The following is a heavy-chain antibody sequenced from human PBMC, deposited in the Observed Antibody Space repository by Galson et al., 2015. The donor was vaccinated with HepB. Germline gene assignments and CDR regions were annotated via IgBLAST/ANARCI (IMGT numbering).Heavy chain of an antibody. CDR2: IRGSGNSI. Sequence: SLRLSCAASGLTFTNYAMNWVRQAPGKGLEWVSSIRGSGNSIYYADSVKGRFTNSRDNSTNTLSLQMNRLRAEDTAVYYCARSVPAALWGQGTLVTVSS. J-gene: IGHJ4*02. V-gene: IGHV3-23*01. CDR1: GLTFTNYA. CDR3: ARSVPAAL. D-gene: IGHD2-2*01.